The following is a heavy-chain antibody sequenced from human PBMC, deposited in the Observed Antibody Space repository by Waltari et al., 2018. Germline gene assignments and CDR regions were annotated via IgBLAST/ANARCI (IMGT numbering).Heavy chain of an antibody. CDR3: ARNVGSDPRGGYFDY. V-gene: IGHV3-21*01. CDR2: ISSSSSYI. D-gene: IGHD6-25*01. CDR1: GFTFSSYS. Sequence: EVQLVESGGGLVKPGGSLRLSCAASGFTFSSYSMNSVRQSPGKGLEWVSSISSSSSYIYYADSVKGRFTISRDNAKNSLYLQMNSLRAEDTAVYYCARNVGSDPRGGYFDYWGQGTLVTVSS. J-gene: IGHJ4*02.